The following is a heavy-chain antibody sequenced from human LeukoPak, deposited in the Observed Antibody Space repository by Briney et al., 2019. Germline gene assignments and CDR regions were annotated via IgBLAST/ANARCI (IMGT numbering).Heavy chain of an antibody. Sequence: SETLSLTCSVSGYSINNGYNWGWVRQPPGKGLECIGSISHIGSTYYNPSLESRVTISVDTSKNQFSLKLSSVTAADTAVYYCARGGREDGGYYYGMDVWGQGTTVTVS. CDR2: ISHIGST. D-gene: IGHD1-26*01. CDR1: GYSINNGYN. V-gene: IGHV4-38-2*02. CDR3: ARGGREDGGYYYGMDV. J-gene: IGHJ6*02.